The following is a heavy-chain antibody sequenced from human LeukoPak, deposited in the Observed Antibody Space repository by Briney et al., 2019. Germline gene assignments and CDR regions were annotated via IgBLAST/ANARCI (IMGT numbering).Heavy chain of an antibody. CDR1: GFTFSSYW. J-gene: IGHJ4*02. CDR2: INNDGTST. V-gene: IGHV3-74*01. D-gene: IGHD6-6*01. CDR3: ARGLSGYSSSLGY. Sequence: GGSLRLSCAASGFTFSSYWMHWVRQAPGKGLVWVSRINNDGTSTTYADSVKGRFTISRDNAKNTLYLQMNSLRAEDTAIYYCARGLSGYSSSLGYWGQGTLVTVSS.